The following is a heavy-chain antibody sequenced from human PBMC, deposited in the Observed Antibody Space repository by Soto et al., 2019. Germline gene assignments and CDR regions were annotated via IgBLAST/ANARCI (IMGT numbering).Heavy chain of an antibody. J-gene: IGHJ5*02. Sequence: QVQLQQWGAGLLKPSETLSLTCAVYGGSFSGYYWSWIRQPPGKGLEWIGEFNHSGSTNYNPSLKSRVTISVDTSKNKFSLKLSSVTAADTAVYYCATNIAAAGTWFDPWGQGTLVTVSS. D-gene: IGHD6-13*01. CDR3: ATNIAAAGTWFDP. CDR2: FNHSGST. CDR1: GGSFSGYY. V-gene: IGHV4-34*01.